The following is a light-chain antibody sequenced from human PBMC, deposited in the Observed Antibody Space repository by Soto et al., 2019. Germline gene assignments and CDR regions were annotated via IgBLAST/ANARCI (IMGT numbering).Light chain of an antibody. J-gene: IGKJ5*01. Sequence: IVLTQSSGTLSLSPGERATLSCRASQSVSGTYLAWYQQKPGQAPRLLIYDVSSRATGIPDRFSGSGSGADFTLTISRLEPEDFAVYYCQQYGTSPQTFGQGTRLEIK. CDR1: QSVSGTY. CDR2: DVS. CDR3: QQYGTSPQT. V-gene: IGKV3-20*01.